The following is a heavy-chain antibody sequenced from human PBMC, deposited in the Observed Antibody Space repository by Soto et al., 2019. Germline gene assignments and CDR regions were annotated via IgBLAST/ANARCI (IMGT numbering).Heavy chain of an antibody. J-gene: IGHJ5*02. Sequence: QITLKESGPTLVKPTQTLTLTCTFSGFSLSTSGVGVGWIRQPPGKALEWLALIYWDDDKRYSPSRKSRLTTTKDTSKNQVVLTMTNLDPVDTATYYCAHRRGYYGLDWFDPWGQGTLVTVSS. CDR2: IYWDDDK. CDR1: GFSLSTSGVG. V-gene: IGHV2-5*02. D-gene: IGHD3-10*01. CDR3: AHRRGYYGLDWFDP.